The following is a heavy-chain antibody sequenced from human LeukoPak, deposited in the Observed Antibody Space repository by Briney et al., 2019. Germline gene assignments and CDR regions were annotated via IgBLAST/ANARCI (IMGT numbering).Heavy chain of an antibody. CDR3: ATGTNRYSYGDLFDY. CDR2: FDPEDGET. J-gene: IGHJ4*02. CDR1: GYTLTELS. V-gene: IGHV1-24*01. D-gene: IGHD5-18*01. Sequence: ASVKVSCKVSGYTLTELSMHWVRQAPGKGLEWMGGFDPEDGETIYAQKFQGRVIMTEDTYTDTAYMELSSLRSEDTDVYYCATGTNRYSYGDLFDYWGQGTLVTVSS.